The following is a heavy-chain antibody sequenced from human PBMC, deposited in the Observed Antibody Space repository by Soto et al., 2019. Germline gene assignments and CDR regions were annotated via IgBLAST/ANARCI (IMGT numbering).Heavy chain of an antibody. D-gene: IGHD1-26*01. CDR2: ISAYNGNT. CDR3: AKLGATRNYYYYYGMDV. V-gene: IGHV1-18*01. J-gene: IGHJ6*02. Sequence: ASVKVSCKASGYTFTSYGISWVRQAPGQGLEWMGWISAYNGNTNYAQKLRGRVTMTTDTSTSTAYMELRSLRSDDTAVYYCAKLGATRNYYYYYGMDVWGQGTTVTVSS. CDR1: GYTFTSYG.